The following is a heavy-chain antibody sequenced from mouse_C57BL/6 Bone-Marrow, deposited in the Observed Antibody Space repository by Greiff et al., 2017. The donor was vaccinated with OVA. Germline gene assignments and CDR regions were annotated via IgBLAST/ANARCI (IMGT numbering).Heavy chain of an antibody. Sequence: EVKLVESGGDLVKPGGSLKLSYAASGFTFSSYGMSWVRQTPDKRLEWVATISSGGSYTYYPDSVKGRFTISRDNAKNTLYLQMSSLKSEDTAMYYCARQHLYAMDYWGQGTSVTVSS. CDR3: ARQHLYAMDY. V-gene: IGHV5-6*01. CDR1: GFTFSSYG. CDR2: ISSGGSYT. J-gene: IGHJ4*01.